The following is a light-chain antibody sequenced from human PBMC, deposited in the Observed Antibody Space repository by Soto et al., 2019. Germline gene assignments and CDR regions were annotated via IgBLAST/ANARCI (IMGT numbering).Light chain of an antibody. V-gene: IGLV2-23*02. Sequence: QSALTQPASGSGSPGQSITISCTGTSSDVGSYNLVAWYQQHPGKAPKLMIYEVNKRPSGVSNRISGSKSGNTASLTISGLQAEDEADYYCCSYAGSSPYVFGTGTKLTV. CDR1: SSDVGSYNL. J-gene: IGLJ1*01. CDR2: EVN. CDR3: CSYAGSSPYV.